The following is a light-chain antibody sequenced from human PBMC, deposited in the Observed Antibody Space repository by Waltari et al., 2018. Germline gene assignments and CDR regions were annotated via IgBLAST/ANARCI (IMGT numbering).Light chain of an antibody. CDR1: SSDVGVYDF. V-gene: IGLV2-11*01. J-gene: IGLJ3*02. Sequence: QSALTQPRSVSGSPGQSVTISCSGTSSDVGVYDFISWYQHHPGKAPKLMVYDLTKRPAGVPDRFSGSKSGNTASLTISGLQAEDEADYYCCSYAGTYFWVFGGGTKLTVL. CDR2: DLT. CDR3: CSYAGTYFWV.